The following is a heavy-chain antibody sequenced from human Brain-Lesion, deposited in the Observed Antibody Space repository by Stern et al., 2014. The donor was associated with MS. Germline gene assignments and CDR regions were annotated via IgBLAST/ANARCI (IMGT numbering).Heavy chain of an antibody. CDR1: GYTLTELS. J-gene: IGHJ4*02. CDR2: FDPEDGET. V-gene: IGHV1-24*01. Sequence: QVQLVQSGAEVKQPGASVKVSCKVSGYTLTELSMHWVRQAPRKGLEWMGGFDPEDGETIYALKFQGRVTMTEDTSTDTAYMELSRLRSEDAAVYYCATLSPGAGGSYYRHFDYWGQGTLVTVSS. D-gene: IGHD1-26*01. CDR3: ATLSPGAGGSYYRHFDY.